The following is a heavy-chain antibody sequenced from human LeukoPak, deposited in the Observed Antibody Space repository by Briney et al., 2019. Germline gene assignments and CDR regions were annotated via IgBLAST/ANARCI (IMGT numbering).Heavy chain of an antibody. CDR2: IYGSRST. J-gene: IGHJ5*02. D-gene: IGHD3-16*01. CDR3: ARDSGTTGGVKFDP. Sequence: SETLSLTCTVSGDSISSLFLSWIRQPAGKGLEWIGRIYGSRSTTYNPSLESRVTMSVDTSKNQFSLKLTSVTAADTAVYYCARDSGTTGGVKFDPWGHGILVTVSS. V-gene: IGHV4-4*07. CDR1: GDSISSLF.